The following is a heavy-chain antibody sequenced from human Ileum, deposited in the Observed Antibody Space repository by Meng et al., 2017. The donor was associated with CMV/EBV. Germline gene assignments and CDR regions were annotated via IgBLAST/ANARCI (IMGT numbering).Heavy chain of an antibody. CDR2: ISSNAGSI. CDR1: TFSSYA. D-gene: IGHD3-3*02. Sequence: TFSSYAMHWVRQAPGKGLEYVSAISSNAGSIHYADSVNGRFTISRDNSKNTLYLQMGSLRPEDMAVYYCAKGEAPGPYLGPEKYPLDYWGQGTLVTVSS. CDR3: AKGEAPGPYLGPEKYPLDY. J-gene: IGHJ4*02. V-gene: IGHV3-64*02.